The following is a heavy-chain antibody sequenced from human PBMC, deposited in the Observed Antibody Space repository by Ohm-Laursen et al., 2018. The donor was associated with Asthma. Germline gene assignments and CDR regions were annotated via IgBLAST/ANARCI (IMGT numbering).Heavy chain of an antibody. CDR3: ARRTNFDY. D-gene: IGHD2-8*01. CDR1: GFTFSNYA. V-gene: IGHV3-23*01. CDR2: IGNSGGST. Sequence: SLRLSCAASGFTFSNYAMSWVRQAPGKGLEWVSCIGNSGGSTYYADSVKGRFTISRDNSRNTLYLQMNSLRGEDTAVYYCARRTNFDYWGQGTLVTVSS. J-gene: IGHJ4*02.